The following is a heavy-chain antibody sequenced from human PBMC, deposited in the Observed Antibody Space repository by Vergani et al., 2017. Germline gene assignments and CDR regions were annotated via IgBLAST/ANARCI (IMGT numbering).Heavy chain of an antibody. Sequence: EVQLVESGGGLVQPGGSLRLSCAASGFTFSSYEMNWVRQAPGKGLEWVSYISSSGSTIYYADSVKGRFTISRDNAKNSLYLQMNSLRAEDTAVYYCARENGGYDFWSGRGGMDVWGQGPIGHRLL. CDR1: GFTFSSYE. CDR2: ISSSGSTI. V-gene: IGHV3-48*03. D-gene: IGHD3-3*01. CDR3: ARENGGYDFWSGRGGMDV. J-gene: IGHJ6*02.